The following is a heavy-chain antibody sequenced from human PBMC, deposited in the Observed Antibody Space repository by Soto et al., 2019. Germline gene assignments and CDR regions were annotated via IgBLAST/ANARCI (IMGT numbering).Heavy chain of an antibody. CDR3: ARLGTSGLGVVHYSSYCMDV. D-gene: IGHD2-21*01. J-gene: IGHJ6*02. CDR2: IDPSDSYT. Sequence: RGEALKISWKGSGYIFTSYWISWGRQMPGKGLEWMGRIDPSDSYTNYSPSFQGHVTISADKSISTAYLQWSSLKASDTAMYYCARLGTSGLGVVHYSSYCMDVWGPATSVSV. V-gene: IGHV5-10-1*01. CDR1: GYIFTSYW.